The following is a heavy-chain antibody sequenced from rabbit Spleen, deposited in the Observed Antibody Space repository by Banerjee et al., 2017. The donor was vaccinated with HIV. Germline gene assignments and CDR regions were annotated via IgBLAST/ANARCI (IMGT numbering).Heavy chain of an antibody. D-gene: IGHD4-2*01. CDR3: ARDLENYAGSNHLDL. J-gene: IGHJ4*01. Sequence: QEQLVESGGGLVRPEGSLKLSCTASGFSFSNKAVMCWVRQAPGKGLQWIACINAVTGKAVYATWAKGRFTFSKTSSTTVTLQMTSLTAADTATYFCARDLENYAGSNHLDLWGPGTLVTVS. CDR2: INAVTGKA. V-gene: IGHV1S45*01. CDR1: GFSFSNKAV.